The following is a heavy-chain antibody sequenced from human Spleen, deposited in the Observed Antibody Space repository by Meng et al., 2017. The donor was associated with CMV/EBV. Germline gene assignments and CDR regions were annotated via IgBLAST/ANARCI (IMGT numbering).Heavy chain of an antibody. V-gene: IGHV3-23*01. CDR2: ISGSGGGT. J-gene: IGHJ3*02. CDR3: ARERGAHTINDAFDI. D-gene: IGHD4/OR15-4a*01. CDR1: GFTFSNYA. Sequence: GESLKISCAASGFTFSNYAMSWVRQTPGKGLEWVSSISGSGGGTYYADSVKGRFTISRDNSGNMLNLQMNSLRAEDTAVYYCARERGAHTINDAFDIWGQGTMVTVSS.